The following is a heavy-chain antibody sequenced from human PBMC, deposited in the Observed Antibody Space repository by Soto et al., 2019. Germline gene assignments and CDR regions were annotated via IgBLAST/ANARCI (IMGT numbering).Heavy chain of an antibody. V-gene: IGHV1-69*13. CDR3: ASPRGYKQQLEFDY. D-gene: IGHD6-13*01. Sequence: SVKVSCKASGGTFSSYAISWVRQAPGQGLEWMGGIIPIFGTANYAQKFQGRVTITADESTSTAYMELSSLRSEDTAVYYCASPRGYKQQLEFDYWGQGTLVTVS. J-gene: IGHJ4*02. CDR2: IIPIFGTA. CDR1: GGTFSSYA.